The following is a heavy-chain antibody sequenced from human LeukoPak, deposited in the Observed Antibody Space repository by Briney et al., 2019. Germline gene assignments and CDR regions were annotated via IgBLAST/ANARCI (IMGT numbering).Heavy chain of an antibody. CDR2: IYYSGST. CDR3: ARGHSSSPAFGYFDY. CDR1: GGSISSYY. J-gene: IGHJ4*02. V-gene: IGHV4-59*01. Sequence: SETLSLTCTVSGGSISSYYWSWIRQPPGKGLEWIGYIYYSGSTNYNPSLKSRVTISVDTSKNQFSLKLSSVTAADTAVYYCARGHSSSPAFGYFDYWGQGTLVTVSS. D-gene: IGHD6-6*01.